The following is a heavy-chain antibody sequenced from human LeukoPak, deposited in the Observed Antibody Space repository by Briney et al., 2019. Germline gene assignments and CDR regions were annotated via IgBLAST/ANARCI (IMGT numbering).Heavy chain of an antibody. CDR1: GFTFTSYN. Sequence: GGSLRLSCAASGFTFTSYNMNWVRQAPGQGLEWVSSISSGSSYIYYADSVKGRFTISRDNAKNSLYLQMNRLRAEDTTVYSCARVPYSGYDSAYYYGMDAWGDGTTVTAS. CDR3: ARVPYSGYDSAYYYGMDA. D-gene: IGHD5-12*01. J-gene: IGHJ6*01. CDR2: ISSGSSYI. V-gene: IGHV3-21*01.